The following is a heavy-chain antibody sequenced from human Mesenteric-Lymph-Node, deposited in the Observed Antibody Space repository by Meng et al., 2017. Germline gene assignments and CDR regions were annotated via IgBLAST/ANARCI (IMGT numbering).Heavy chain of an antibody. D-gene: IGHD6-13*01. Sequence: GESLKISCAASGFTFSLYEMNWVRQAPGKGLEWVSYISSGSSTIYYADSVRGRFTISRDNAKNSLYLQMNSLRAEDTAVYYCARDATHISSWSLDYWGQGTLVTVSS. CDR3: ARDATHISSWSLDY. CDR1: GFTFSLYE. V-gene: IGHV3-48*03. J-gene: IGHJ4*02. CDR2: ISSGSSTI.